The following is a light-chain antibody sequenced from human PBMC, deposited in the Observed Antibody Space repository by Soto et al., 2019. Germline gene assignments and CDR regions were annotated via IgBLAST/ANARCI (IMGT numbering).Light chain of an antibody. V-gene: IGKV1-5*03. CDR1: QNINRW. CDR3: QQYNGYGR. CDR2: MAS. J-gene: IGKJ1*01. Sequence: DIQMTQSPSTLSASVGDRVTITCRASQNINRWLAWYQQKPGKAPKLLIHMASSLQSGVPSRFSGSGSGTEFTLTITSLEPDDFATYYCQQYNGYGRFGQGTKV.